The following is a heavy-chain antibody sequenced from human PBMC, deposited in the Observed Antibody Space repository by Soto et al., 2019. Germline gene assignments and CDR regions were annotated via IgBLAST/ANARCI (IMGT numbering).Heavy chain of an antibody. J-gene: IGHJ6*02. CDR3: ARDVTTYYDSSGYEYYYYGMDV. V-gene: IGHV3-48*02. CDR2: ISSSSSTI. Sequence: GGSLRLSCAAFGFTFSSHSVNWVRQAPEKGLEWVSYISSSSSTIYYADSVKGRFTISRDNAKNSLYLQMNSLRDEDTAVYYCARDVTTYYDSSGYEYYYYGMDVWGQGTTVTVSS. CDR1: GFTFSSHS. D-gene: IGHD3-22*01.